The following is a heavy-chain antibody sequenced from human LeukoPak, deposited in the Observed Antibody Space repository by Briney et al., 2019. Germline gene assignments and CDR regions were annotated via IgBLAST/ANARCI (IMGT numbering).Heavy chain of an antibody. J-gene: IGHJ4*02. V-gene: IGHV1-2*02. CDR1: GYTFTGYY. CDR3: ARAAQPRSGGSCYYY. CDR2: TNPNSGGT. Sequence: GASVKVSCKASGYTFTGYYMHWVRQAPGQGLEWMGWTNPNSGGTNYAQKFQGRVTMTRDTSISTAYMELSRLRSDDTAVYYCARAAQPRSGGSCYYYWGQGTLVTVSS. D-gene: IGHD2-15*01.